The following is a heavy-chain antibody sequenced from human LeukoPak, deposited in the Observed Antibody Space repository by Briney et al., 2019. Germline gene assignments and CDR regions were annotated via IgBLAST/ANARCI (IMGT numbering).Heavy chain of an antibody. J-gene: IGHJ4*02. Sequence: PGGSLRLSRAASGFTFSSYRMSWVRQAPGKGLEWVANIKEDGSEKYYVDSVKGRFTISRDNAKNSLYLQMNSLRAEDTAVYYCASQGVYSGHDLDYFDYWGQGALVTVSS. CDR3: ASQGVYSGHDLDYFDY. CDR2: IKEDGSEK. D-gene: IGHD5-12*01. CDR1: GFTFSSYR. V-gene: IGHV3-7*01.